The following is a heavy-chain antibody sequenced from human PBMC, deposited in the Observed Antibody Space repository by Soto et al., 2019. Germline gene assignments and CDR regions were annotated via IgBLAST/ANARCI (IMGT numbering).Heavy chain of an antibody. D-gene: IGHD6-19*01. V-gene: IGHV4-34*04. CDR2: INHSGST. Sequence: RQPPGKGLEWIGEINHSGSTNHNPSLKSRATISVDTPKNQFSLKLSSVTAADTAVYYCARPKKYNSGWYGGYFFDYWGQGTLVNVSS. CDR3: ARPKKYNSGWYGGYFFDY. J-gene: IGHJ4*02.